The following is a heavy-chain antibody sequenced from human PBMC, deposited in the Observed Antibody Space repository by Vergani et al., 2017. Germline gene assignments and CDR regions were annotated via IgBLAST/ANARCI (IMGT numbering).Heavy chain of an antibody. CDR3: ARDEAFYLGYCSGGSCYSLDY. CDR1: GFTFSSYA. J-gene: IGHJ4*02. D-gene: IGHD2-15*01. Sequence: QVQLVESGGGVVQPGRSLRLSCAASGFTFSSYAMHWVRQAPGKGLEWVAVISYDGSNKYYADSVKGRFTISRDNSKNTLYLQMNSLRAEDTAVYYCARDEAFYLGYCSGGSCYSLDYWGQGTLVTVSS. CDR2: ISYDGSNK. V-gene: IGHV3-30-3*01.